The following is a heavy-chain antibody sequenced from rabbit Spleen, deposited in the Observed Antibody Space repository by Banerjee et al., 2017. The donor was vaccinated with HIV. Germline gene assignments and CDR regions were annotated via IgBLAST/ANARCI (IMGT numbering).Heavy chain of an antibody. V-gene: IGHV1S40*01. CDR1: GFSFSAGYY. CDR2: IHGGSKNNI. Sequence: QSLEESGGDLVKPGASLTLTCTASGFSFSAGYYMCWVRQAPGKGLEWIACIHGGSKNNIYYASWAKGRFTISKASSTTVTLQMTSLTAADTATYFCARNYVNAFDPWGQGTLVTVS. CDR3: ARNYVNAFDP. D-gene: IGHD1-1*01. J-gene: IGHJ2*01.